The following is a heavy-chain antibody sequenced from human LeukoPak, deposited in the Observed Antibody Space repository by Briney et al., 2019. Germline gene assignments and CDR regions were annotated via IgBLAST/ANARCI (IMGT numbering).Heavy chain of an antibody. J-gene: IGHJ4*02. D-gene: IGHD2-2*01. CDR1: GFTFSSYA. V-gene: IGHV3-30-3*02. CDR3: AKTPSKNLGYCSSTSCPTIFDY. Sequence: PGGSLRLSCAASGFTFSSYAMHWVRQAPGKGLEWVAVISYDGSNKYYADSVKGRFTISRDNSKNTLYLQMNSLRAEDTAVYYCAKTPSKNLGYCSSTSCPTIFDYWGQGTLVTVSS. CDR2: ISYDGSNK.